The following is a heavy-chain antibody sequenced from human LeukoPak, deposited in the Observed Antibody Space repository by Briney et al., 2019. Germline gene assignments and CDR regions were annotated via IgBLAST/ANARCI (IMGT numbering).Heavy chain of an antibody. J-gene: IGHJ4*02. CDR1: GFTFDDYA. Sequence: GGSLRLSCAASGFTFDDYATHWVRQAPGKGLEWVSGISWNSGSIGYADSVKGRFTISRDNAKNSLYLQMNSLRAEDTALYYCAKAYYDFWSGYSWPGYFDYWGQGTLVTVSS. D-gene: IGHD3-3*01. CDR2: ISWNSGSI. V-gene: IGHV3-9*01. CDR3: AKAYYDFWSGYSWPGYFDY.